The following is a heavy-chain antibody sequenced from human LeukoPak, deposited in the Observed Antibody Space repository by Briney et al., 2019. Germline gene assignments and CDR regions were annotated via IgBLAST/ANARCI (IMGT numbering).Heavy chain of an antibody. CDR2: INAGNGNT. J-gene: IGHJ5*02. Sequence: ASVKVSCKASGYTFTSYAMHWVRQAPGQRLEWMGWINAGNGNTKYSQKFQGRVTITRDTSASTAYMELSSLTSADTAIYYCAGNSPGGSIAEGDWFDPWGQGTLVTVSS. CDR1: GYTFTSYA. V-gene: IGHV1-3*01. D-gene: IGHD3-16*01. CDR3: AGNSPGGSIAEGDWFDP.